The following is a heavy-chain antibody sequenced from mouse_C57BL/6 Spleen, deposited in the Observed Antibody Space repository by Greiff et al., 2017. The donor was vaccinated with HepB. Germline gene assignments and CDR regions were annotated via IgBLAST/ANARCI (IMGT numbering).Heavy chain of an antibody. D-gene: IGHD3-3*01. CDR1: GYTFTDYY. CDR3: ARTGGDGYYAMDY. Sequence: VQLQQSGPVLVKPGASVKMSCKASGYTFTDYYMNWVKQSHGKSLEWIGVINPYNGGTSYNQKFKGKATLTVDKSSSTAYMELNSLTSEDSAVYYCARTGGDGYYAMDYWGQGTSVTVSS. J-gene: IGHJ4*01. CDR2: INPYNGGT. V-gene: IGHV1-19*01.